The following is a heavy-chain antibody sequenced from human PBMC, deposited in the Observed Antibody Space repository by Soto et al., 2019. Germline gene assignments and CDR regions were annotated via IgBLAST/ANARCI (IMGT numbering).Heavy chain of an antibody. D-gene: IGHD5-12*01. J-gene: IGHJ4*02. V-gene: IGHV3-7*03. CDR3: AREPEADYSGYDYFDY. Sequence: GGSLRLSCAASGFTFSSYWMSWVRQAPGKGLEWVANIKQDGSEKYYVDSVKGRFTISRDNAKNSLYLQMNSLGAEDTAVYYCAREPEADYSGYDYFDYWGQGTLVTVSS. CDR2: IKQDGSEK. CDR1: GFTFSSYW.